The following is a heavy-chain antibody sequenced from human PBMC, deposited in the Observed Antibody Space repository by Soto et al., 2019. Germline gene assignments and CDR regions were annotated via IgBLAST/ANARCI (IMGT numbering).Heavy chain of an antibody. CDR1: GFTFSSYV. CDR3: AKLHSSWYINNIDY. J-gene: IGHJ4*02. D-gene: IGHD6-13*01. CDR2: ISGSGGST. V-gene: IGHV3-23*01. Sequence: GGSLRLSCAASGFTFSSYVMSWVRQAPGKGLEWVSAISGSGGSTYYADSVKGRFTISRDNSKNTLYLQMNSLRAEDTAVYYCAKLHSSWYINNIDYWGQGTLVTVSS.